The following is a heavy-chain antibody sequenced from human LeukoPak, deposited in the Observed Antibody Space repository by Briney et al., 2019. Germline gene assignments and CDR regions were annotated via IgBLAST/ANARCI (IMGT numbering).Heavy chain of an antibody. V-gene: IGHV4-61*08. CDR2: IYYSGST. D-gene: IGHD2-2*01. CDR1: GGSSRSGDYF. Sequence: PSETLSLTCAVSGGSSRSGDYFWSWIRQPPGKGLEWIGYIYYSGSTNYNPSLQSRVTISVDTSKNQFSLKLSSVTAADTAVYYCARDRKGYEGFDYWGQGTLVTVSS. CDR3: ARDRKGYEGFDY. J-gene: IGHJ4*02.